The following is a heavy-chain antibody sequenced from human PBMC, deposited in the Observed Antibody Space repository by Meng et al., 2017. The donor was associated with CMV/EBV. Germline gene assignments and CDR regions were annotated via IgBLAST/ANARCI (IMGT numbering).Heavy chain of an antibody. CDR3: ARGSLSVSAVDY. V-gene: IGHV4-34*01. CDR2: INHSGST. Sequence: SETLSLTCAVYGGSFSGYYWSWIRQPPGKGLEWIGEINHSGSTNYNPSLKSRVTISVDTSKNQFSLKLSSVTAADTAVYYCARGSLSVSAVDYWGQGTLVTV. J-gene: IGHJ4*02. CDR1: GGSFSGYY. D-gene: IGHD6-19*01.